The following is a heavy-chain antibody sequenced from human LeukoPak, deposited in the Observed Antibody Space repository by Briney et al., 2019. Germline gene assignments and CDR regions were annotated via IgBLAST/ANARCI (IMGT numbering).Heavy chain of an antibody. V-gene: IGHV3-48*03. CDR1: GFTFSSYE. CDR3: AREQTHTRNWFDP. Sequence: GGSLRLSCAASGFTFSSYEMNWVRQAPGKGLEWVSYISSSGSTIYCADSVKGRFTISRDNAKSSLYLQMNSLRAEDTAVYYCAREQTHTRNWFDPWGQGTLVTVSS. CDR2: ISSSGSTI. J-gene: IGHJ5*02. D-gene: IGHD2-15*01.